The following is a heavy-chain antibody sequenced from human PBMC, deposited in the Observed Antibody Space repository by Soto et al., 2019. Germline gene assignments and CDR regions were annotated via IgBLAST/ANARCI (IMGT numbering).Heavy chain of an antibody. J-gene: IGHJ4*02. CDR2: INVDGGST. CDR1: GFTFSNYA. V-gene: IGHV3-64D*06. Sequence: EVQLVESGGGLVQPGGSLRLSCSASGFTFSNYAMHWVRQAPGKGLQHVSTINVDGGSTYHADSVKGRFTISRDNSKNTLYLQMSSLRAEDTAVYYCVKDQLFYSGSGSYYNYWGQGTLVTVSS. D-gene: IGHD3-10*01. CDR3: VKDQLFYSGSGSYYNY.